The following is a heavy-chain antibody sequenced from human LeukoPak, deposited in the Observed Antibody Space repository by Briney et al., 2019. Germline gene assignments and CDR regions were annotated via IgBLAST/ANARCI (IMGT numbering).Heavy chain of an antibody. CDR3: AKSGLNRFDY. V-gene: IGHV3-21*04. J-gene: IGHJ4*02. Sequence: GGSLRLSCAASGFTFSSYSMNWVRQAPGKGLEWVSSISSGSTYRYYADSVKGRFTISRDNSKNTLYLQMNSLRAEDTAVYYCAKSGLNRFDYWGQGTLVTVSS. D-gene: IGHD2-15*01. CDR1: GFTFSSYS. CDR2: ISSGSTYR.